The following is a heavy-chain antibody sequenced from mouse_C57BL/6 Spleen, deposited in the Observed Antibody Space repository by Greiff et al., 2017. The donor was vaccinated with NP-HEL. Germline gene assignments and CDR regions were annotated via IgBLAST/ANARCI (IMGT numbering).Heavy chain of an antibody. CDR3: ERSDYDYAWFAY. D-gene: IGHD2-4*01. Sequence: QVQLQQPGAELVRPGSSVKLSCKASGYTFTSYWMHWVKQRPIQGLEWIGNIDPSDSETHYNQKFKDKATLTVDKSSSTAYMQLSSLTSEDSAVYYYERSDYDYAWFAYWGQGTLVTVSA. CDR1: GYTFTSYW. V-gene: IGHV1-52*01. J-gene: IGHJ3*01. CDR2: IDPSDSET.